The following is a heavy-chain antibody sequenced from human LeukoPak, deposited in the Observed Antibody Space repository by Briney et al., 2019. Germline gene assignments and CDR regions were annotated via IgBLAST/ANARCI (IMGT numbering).Heavy chain of an antibody. CDR3: AKALDVVVPADAD. J-gene: IGHJ4*02. CDR1: GFTFSNYA. Sequence: GGSLRLSCSASGFTFSNYAMSWVRQAPGKGLEWVSVISGSGGSTYYADSVKGRFTISRDNSKNTLYLQMNSLRAEDTAVYYCAKALDVVVPADADWGQGTLVTVSS. D-gene: IGHD2-2*01. V-gene: IGHV3-23*01. CDR2: ISGSGGST.